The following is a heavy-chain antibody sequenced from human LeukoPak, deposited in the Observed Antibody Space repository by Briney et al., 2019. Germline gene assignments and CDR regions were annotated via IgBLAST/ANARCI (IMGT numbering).Heavy chain of an antibody. V-gene: IGHV3-30*04. Sequence: PGGSLRLSCAASGFTFSSYAMHWVRQAPGKGLEWVAVISYDGSNKYCADSVKGRFTISRDNSKNTLYLQMNSLRAEDTAVYYCARDPSDSGYWGQGTLVTVSS. CDR2: ISYDGSNK. J-gene: IGHJ4*02. CDR3: ARDPSDSGY. CDR1: GFTFSSYA.